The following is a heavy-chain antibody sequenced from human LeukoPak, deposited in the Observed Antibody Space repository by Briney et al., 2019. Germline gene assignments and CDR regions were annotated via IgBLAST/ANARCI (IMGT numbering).Heavy chain of an antibody. CDR1: GFTFSNYA. CDR2: ISGSGDNT. J-gene: IGHJ3*02. CDR3: ATLRRSGYDWNDAFDI. Sequence: PGGSLRLSCAASGFTFSNYAMSWVRQAPGKGLEWVSAISGSGDNTYYADSVKGRFTISRDNSKNTLYLQMNSLRAEDTAVYYCATLRRSGYDWNDAFDIWGQGTMVTVSS. D-gene: IGHD5-12*01. V-gene: IGHV3-23*01.